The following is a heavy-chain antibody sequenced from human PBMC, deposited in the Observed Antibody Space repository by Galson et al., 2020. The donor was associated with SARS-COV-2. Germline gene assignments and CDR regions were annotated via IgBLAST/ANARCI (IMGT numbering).Heavy chain of an antibody. CDR3: STAPPPIMVVIYALGV. Sequence: ASVKVSCKVFGYSLNELSMHWVRQTPGKGLEWMGSFDPEDAETDYAQTFRGRVTMTADTATDTAYLELSSLTFYDTAVYYCSTAPPPIMVVIYALGVWGQGTMVTVSS. V-gene: IGHV1-24*01. J-gene: IGHJ3*01. CDR1: GYSLNELS. CDR2: FDPEDAET. D-gene: IGHD2-21*01.